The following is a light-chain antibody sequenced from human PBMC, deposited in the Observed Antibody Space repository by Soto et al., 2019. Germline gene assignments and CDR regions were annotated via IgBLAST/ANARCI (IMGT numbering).Light chain of an antibody. J-gene: IGLJ1*01. CDR1: RSDVGGYNY. Sequence: QSALTQPRSVSGSPGQSVTISCTGTRSDVGGYNYVSWYQQHPGKAPKLMIYDVSKRPSGVPDRFSGSKSGTTASLTISGLQAEDEADYYCCSYAGNYIRVFGTGTKLTVL. CDR3: CSYAGNYIRV. V-gene: IGLV2-11*01. CDR2: DVS.